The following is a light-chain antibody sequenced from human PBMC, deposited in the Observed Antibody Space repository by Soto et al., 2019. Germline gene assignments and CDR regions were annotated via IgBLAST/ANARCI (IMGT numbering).Light chain of an antibody. Sequence: QSALTQPASVSGSPGQSITIPCTGTSSDVVGYNYVSWYQHHPGKAPKLLIYDVSNRPSGISNRFSGSKSDNTASLTISGLQPEDEADNYCSSYTTSNTRQIVFGTGTKVTVL. J-gene: IGLJ1*01. CDR3: SSYTTSNTRQIV. V-gene: IGLV2-14*03. CDR1: SSDVVGYNY. CDR2: DVS.